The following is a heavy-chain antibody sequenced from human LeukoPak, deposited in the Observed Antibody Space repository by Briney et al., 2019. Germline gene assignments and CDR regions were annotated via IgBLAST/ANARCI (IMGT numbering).Heavy chain of an antibody. D-gene: IGHD3-3*01. CDR2: IYYSGST. CDR3: ARPGGVNDAFDI. Sequence: SETLSLTCTVSGGSISSYYWSWIRQPPGKGLEWVGYIYYSGSTNYNPSLKSRVTISVDTSKNQFSLKLSSVTAADTAVYYCARPGGVNDAFDIWGQGTMVTVSS. V-gene: IGHV4-59*08. J-gene: IGHJ3*02. CDR1: GGSISSYY.